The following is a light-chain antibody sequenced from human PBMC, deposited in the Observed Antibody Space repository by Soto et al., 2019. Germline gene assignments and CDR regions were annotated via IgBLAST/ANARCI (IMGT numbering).Light chain of an antibody. CDR2: DAS. J-gene: IGKJ4*01. Sequence: DIQMTQSPSSLSASVGDRVTITCQASQDIKNYLNWYQQKQGKAPKLRIYDASNLKTGVPSRFSGSASGTHFTFTISSLQPEDIATYYCQHYDHLPPLSFGGGTKVEIK. V-gene: IGKV1-33*01. CDR3: QHYDHLPPLS. CDR1: QDIKNY.